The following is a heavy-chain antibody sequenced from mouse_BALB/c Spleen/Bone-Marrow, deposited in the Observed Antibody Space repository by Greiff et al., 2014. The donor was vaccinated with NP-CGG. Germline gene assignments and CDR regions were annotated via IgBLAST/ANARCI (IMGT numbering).Heavy chain of an antibody. V-gene: IGHV14-3*02. Sequence: EVQLQQSGAEPVKPGASVKLSCTASGFNIKDTYMHWVKQRPEQGLEWIGRIDPANGNTKYDPKFQGKATITADTSSNTAYLQLSSLTSEHTAVYYCARWEYYAMDYWGQGTSVTVSS. CDR2: IDPANGNT. J-gene: IGHJ4*01. D-gene: IGHD4-1*01. CDR1: GFNIKDTY. CDR3: ARWEYYAMDY.